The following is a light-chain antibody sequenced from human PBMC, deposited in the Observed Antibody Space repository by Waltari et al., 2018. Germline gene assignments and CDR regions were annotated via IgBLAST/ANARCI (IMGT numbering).Light chain of an antibody. Sequence: EIQMTQSPSSGSASVGDRVLITCRASQGISNWLAWYQQKPGKAPKLLIYAASILQTGVPSSFSGSGSGTDFTLTISNLQPEDFATYFCQQGNSFPPTFGQGTNVEVK. CDR2: AAS. V-gene: IGKV1-12*01. CDR1: QGISNW. J-gene: IGKJ1*01. CDR3: QQGNSFPPT.